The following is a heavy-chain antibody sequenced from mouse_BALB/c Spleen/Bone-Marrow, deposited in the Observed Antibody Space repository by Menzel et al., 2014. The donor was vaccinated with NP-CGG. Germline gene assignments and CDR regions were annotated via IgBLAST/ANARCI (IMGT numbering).Heavy chain of an antibody. J-gene: IGHJ2*01. CDR3: ARSGNYDFFDH. CDR1: GFSLINHG. V-gene: IGHV2-4*02. Sequence: VQLQQSGPGLVQPSQSLSITCTVSGFSLINHGIHWVRQPPGKGLEWLGVIWSGGTTDYNATFITRLSISKDKSKSQVLFKMNSLQVDDTATYYCARSGNYDFFDHWGQGTTLTVSS. D-gene: IGHD2-1*01. CDR2: IWSGGTT.